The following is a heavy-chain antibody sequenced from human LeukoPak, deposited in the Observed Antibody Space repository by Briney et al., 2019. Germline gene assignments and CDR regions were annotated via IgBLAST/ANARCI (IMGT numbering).Heavy chain of an antibody. V-gene: IGHV3-23*01. CDR2: ISDSGGST. J-gene: IGHJ4*02. CDR1: GFTFSSYA. Sequence: GGSLRLSCAASGFTFSSYAMSWVRQAPGKGLEWVSGISDSGGSTNYAASVKGRFTISRDNSKDTLYLQTNSLRAEDTAVYYCAKEDSVRREFDYWGQGTLATVSS. CDR3: AKEDSVRREFDY.